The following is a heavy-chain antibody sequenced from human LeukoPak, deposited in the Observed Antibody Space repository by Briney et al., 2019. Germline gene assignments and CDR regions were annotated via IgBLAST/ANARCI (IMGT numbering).Heavy chain of an antibody. Sequence: GGSLRLSCAASGFTFSSYSMNWARQAPGKGLEWVSSISSSSSYIYYADSVKGRFTISRDNAKNSLYLQMNSLRAEDTAVYYCARLPLYSSGRYFYYYYMDVWGKGTTVTVSS. J-gene: IGHJ6*03. CDR1: GFTFSSYS. CDR3: ARLPLYSSGRYFYYYYMDV. D-gene: IGHD6-19*01. CDR2: ISSSSSYI. V-gene: IGHV3-21*01.